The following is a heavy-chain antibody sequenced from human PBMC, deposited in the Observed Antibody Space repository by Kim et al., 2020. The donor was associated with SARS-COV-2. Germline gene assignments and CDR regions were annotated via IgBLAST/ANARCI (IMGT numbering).Heavy chain of an antibody. V-gene: IGHV3-23*01. CDR2: ISGSGSST. CDR1: GFTFSSYA. Sequence: GGSLRLSCAASGFTFSSYAMRWVRQAPGKGLEWVSAISGSGSSTYYADSVKGRFTISRDNSKNTLYLQMNSLRAEDTAVYYCAKDRYRSRWYEGGCFDLGGEGTVLTVSS. D-gene: IGHD6-13*01. CDR3: AKDRYRSRWYEGGCFDL. J-gene: IGHJ5*02.